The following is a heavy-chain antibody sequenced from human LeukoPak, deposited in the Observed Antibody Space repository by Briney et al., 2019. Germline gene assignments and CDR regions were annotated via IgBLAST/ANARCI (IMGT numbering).Heavy chain of an antibody. J-gene: IGHJ3*02. CDR3: ARAVYDFWSGYGAFDI. CDR2: IYHSGST. CDR1: GGSISSGGYY. V-gene: IGHV4-30-2*01. Sequence: SETLSLTCTASGGSISSGGYYWSWIRQPPGKGLEWIGYIYHSGSTYYNPSLKSRVTISVDRSKNQLSLKLSSVTAADTAVYYCARAVYDFWSGYGAFDIWGQGTMVTVSS. D-gene: IGHD3-3*01.